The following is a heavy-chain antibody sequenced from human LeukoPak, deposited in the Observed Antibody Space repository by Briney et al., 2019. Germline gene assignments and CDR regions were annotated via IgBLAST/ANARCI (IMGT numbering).Heavy chain of an antibody. CDR1: GFTFSSFA. CDR3: ARVSYYYGMDV. V-gene: IGHV3-30-3*01. Sequence: PGRSLRLSCAASGFTFSSFAMHWVRQAPGKGLEWVAVISYDGSNKYYADSVKGRFTISRDNSKNTLYLQMNSLRAEDTAVYYCARVSYYYGMDVWGQGTTVTVSS. J-gene: IGHJ6*02. CDR2: ISYDGSNK.